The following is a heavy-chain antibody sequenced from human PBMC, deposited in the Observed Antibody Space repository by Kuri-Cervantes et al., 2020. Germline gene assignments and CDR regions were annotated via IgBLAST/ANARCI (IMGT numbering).Heavy chain of an antibody. V-gene: IGHV5-51*01. CDR3: AREGTGYYGDYYFDY. D-gene: IGHD4-17*01. CDR1: GYSFTSYW. CDR2: IYPGDSDT. J-gene: IGHJ4*02. Sequence: KVSCKGSGYSFTSYWIGWVRQMPGKGLEWMGIIYPGDSDTRYSPSFQGQVTISADKSISTAYLQWSSLKASDTAMYYCAREGTGYYGDYYFDYWGQGTLVTVSS.